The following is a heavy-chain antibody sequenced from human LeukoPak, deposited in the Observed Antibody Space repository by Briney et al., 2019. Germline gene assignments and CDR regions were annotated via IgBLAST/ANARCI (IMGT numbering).Heavy chain of an antibody. V-gene: IGHV3-33*06. CDR1: GFTFSNYA. CDR2: IWYDGSNK. Sequence: PGGSLRLSCAASGFTFSNYAMHWVRQAPGKGLEWVAVIWYDGSNKYYADSVKGRFTISRDNSKNTLYLQMNSLRAEDTAVYYCAKRADSDPRGNDYWGQGTLVTVSS. D-gene: IGHD2-21*02. J-gene: IGHJ4*02. CDR3: AKRADSDPRGNDY.